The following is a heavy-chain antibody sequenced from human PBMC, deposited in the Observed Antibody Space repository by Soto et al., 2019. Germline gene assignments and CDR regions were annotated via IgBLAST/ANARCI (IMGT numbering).Heavy chain of an antibody. V-gene: IGHV1-69*12. CDR2: IIPIFGTA. CDR1: GGTFSSYA. J-gene: IGHJ6*02. CDR3: ARSPVGASDYYYYGMDV. D-gene: IGHD1-26*01. Sequence: QVQLVQSGAEVKKPGSSVKVSCKASGGTFSSYAISWVRQAPGQGLEWMGGIIPIFGTANYAQKFQGRVTITADESTSTAYMELSSLRSEDKAVYYCARSPVGASDYYYYGMDVWGQGTTVTVSS.